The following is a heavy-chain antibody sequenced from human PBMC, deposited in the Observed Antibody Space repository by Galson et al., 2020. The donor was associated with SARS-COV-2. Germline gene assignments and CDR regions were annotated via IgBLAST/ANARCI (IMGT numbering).Heavy chain of an antibody. Sequence: GGSLRLSCAASGFTFSSNWMHWVRQAPGKGLVWVSGINSDGSSTNYADSVKGRFTISRENAKNTLFLQMSSLRAEDTAVYYCASYSYDTSGHPRYFQHWGQGTLVTVSS. J-gene: IGHJ1*01. V-gene: IGHV3-74*01. CDR2: INSDGSST. CDR1: GFTFSSNW. D-gene: IGHD3-22*01. CDR3: ASYSYDTSGHPRYFQH.